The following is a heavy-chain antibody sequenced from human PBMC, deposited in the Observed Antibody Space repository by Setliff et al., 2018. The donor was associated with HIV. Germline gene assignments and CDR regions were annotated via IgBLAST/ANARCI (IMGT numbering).Heavy chain of an antibody. J-gene: IGHJ2*01. CDR1: GGFISNFY. D-gene: IGHD2-8*01. V-gene: IGHV4-59*12. CDR2: IYNSGAT. CDR3: ARNGPTKIPYDF. Sequence: SETLSLTCTVSGGFISNFYWSWIRQTPGKGPEWIGHIYNSGATNYNPSLKSRVTISLATSKNQFSLNLRSVTATDTAVYYCARNGPTKIPYDFWGRGTLVTVSS.